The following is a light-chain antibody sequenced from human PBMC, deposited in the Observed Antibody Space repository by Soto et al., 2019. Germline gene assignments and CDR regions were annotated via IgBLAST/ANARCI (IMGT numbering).Light chain of an antibody. CDR3: QQYNNWPPPLT. J-gene: IGKJ4*01. CDR1: QSVSSN. V-gene: IGKV3-15*01. CDR2: GAS. Sequence: EIVMTQSPATLSVSPGERATLSCRASQSVSSNLAWYQQKPGQAPRLLIYGASTRATGIPARFSGSGSGTEVTLTISSLQSEDFAVDDCQQYNNWPPPLTFGGGTKVEIK.